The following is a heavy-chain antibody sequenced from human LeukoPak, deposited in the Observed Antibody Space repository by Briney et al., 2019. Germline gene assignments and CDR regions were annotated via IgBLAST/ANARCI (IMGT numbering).Heavy chain of an antibody. J-gene: IGHJ4*02. CDR3: TTDSRHILTGFDY. Sequence: PGGSLRLSCAASGFTFSNAWMSWVRQAPGKGLEWVGRIKSKTDGGTTDYAAPVKGRFTISRDDSKNTLYLQMNSLKTEDTAVYYCTTDSRHILTGFDYWGQGTLVTVSS. CDR1: GFTFSNAW. D-gene: IGHD3-9*01. V-gene: IGHV3-15*01. CDR2: IKSKTDGGTT.